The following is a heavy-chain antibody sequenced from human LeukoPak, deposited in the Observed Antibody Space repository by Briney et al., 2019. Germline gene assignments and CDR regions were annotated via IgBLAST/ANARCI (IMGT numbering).Heavy chain of an antibody. CDR2: ISSSGSTI. V-gene: IGHV3-48*03. CDR3: ARGGEGRITIFGVDHYYYGMDV. Sequence: GGSLRLSCAASGFTFSSYAMHWVRQAPGKGLEWVSYISSSGSTIYYADSVKGRFTISRDNAKNSLYLQMNSLRAEDTAVYYCARGGEGRITIFGVDHYYYGMDVWGQGTTVTVSS. CDR1: GFTFSSYA. J-gene: IGHJ6*02. D-gene: IGHD3-3*01.